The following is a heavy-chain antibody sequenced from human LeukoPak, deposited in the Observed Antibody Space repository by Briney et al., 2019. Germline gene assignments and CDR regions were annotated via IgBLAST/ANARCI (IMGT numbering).Heavy chain of an antibody. J-gene: IGHJ4*02. CDR2: IKQDGSEK. V-gene: IGHV3-7*01. D-gene: IGHD3-10*01. CDR1: GFTFSSYW. Sequence: GGSLRLSCAASGFTFSSYWMSWVRQAPGKGLEWVANIKQDGSEKYYVDSVKGRFTISRDNAKNSLYLQMNSLRAEDTAVYYCASVLWFGELLPLFDYRGQGTLVTVSS. CDR3: ASVLWFGELLPLFDY.